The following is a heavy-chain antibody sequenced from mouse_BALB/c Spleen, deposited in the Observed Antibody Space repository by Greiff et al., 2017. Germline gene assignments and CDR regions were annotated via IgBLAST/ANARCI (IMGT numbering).Heavy chain of an antibody. Sequence: EVKLVESGGGLVKPGGSLKLSCAASGFTFSSYTMSWVRQTPEKRLEWVAYISNGGGSTYYPDTVTGRFTISRDNAKNTLYLQMNSLQADDAAMYYCAKHTLGAMDYWGQGTSVTVSS. CDR3: AKHTLGAMDY. CDR1: GFTFSSYT. J-gene: IGHJ4*01. V-gene: IGHV5-12-2*01. CDR2: ISNGGGST.